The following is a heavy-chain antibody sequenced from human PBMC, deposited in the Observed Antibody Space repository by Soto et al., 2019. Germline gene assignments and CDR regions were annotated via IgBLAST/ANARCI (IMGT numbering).Heavy chain of an antibody. CDR3: ARDSYGVDYYYYGMDV. CDR1: GFTFTSYA. D-gene: IGHD5-18*01. Sequence: GGSLRLSCAASGFTFTSYAMSWVRQAPGKGLEWVSGISGGGGSTYYAASVKGRFTIPRDNSKNSLYLQMNSLRAEDTAVYYCARDSYGVDYYYYGMDVWGQGTTVTVSS. V-gene: IGHV3-23*01. CDR2: ISGGGGST. J-gene: IGHJ6*02.